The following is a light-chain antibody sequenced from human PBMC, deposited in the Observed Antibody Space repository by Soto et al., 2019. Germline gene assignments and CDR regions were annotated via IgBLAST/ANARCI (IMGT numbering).Light chain of an antibody. CDR1: SGLSTYA. J-gene: IGLJ3*02. CDR2: LNSDGSH. CDR3: QTWGTGLWV. Sequence: QPVLTQSPSASASLGASVKLTCTLSSGLSTYAIAWHQQQPEKGPRYLMKLNSDGSHSKGDGIPDRFSGSSSGAERDLTISSLQSEDEADYYCQTWGTGLWVFGGGTKLPVL. V-gene: IGLV4-69*01.